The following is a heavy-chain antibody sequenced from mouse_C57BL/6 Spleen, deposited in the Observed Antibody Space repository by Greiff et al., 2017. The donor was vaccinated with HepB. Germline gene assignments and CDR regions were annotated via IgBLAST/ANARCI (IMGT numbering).Heavy chain of an antibody. V-gene: IGHV1-15*01. D-gene: IGHD3-1*01. J-gene: IGHJ3*01. CDR2: IDPESGGT. CDR3: TRSGLAWFAY. Sequence: VQLVESGAELVRPGASVTLSCKASGYTFTDYEMHWVNQTLVHGREWIGAIDPESGGTAYNQKFKVKAILIADKSYSTAYMVLRSLTSADSTVFYCTRSGLAWFAYWGQGTLVTFSA. CDR1: GYTFTDYE.